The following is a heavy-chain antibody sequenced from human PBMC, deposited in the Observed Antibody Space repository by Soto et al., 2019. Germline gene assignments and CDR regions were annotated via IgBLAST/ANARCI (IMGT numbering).Heavy chain of an antibody. CDR2: IRGSGGST. V-gene: IGHV3-23*01. Sequence: EVQLLESGGDLVQPGGSLRLSCVVSGFSFSSYAMSWVRQAPGKGLEWLSSIRGSGGSTYYADSVKGRFTISRDNPKSTRFLQMTSLRAEDTAVYYCARSLDSGTYYRFDHWGQGTLVTVSS. CDR3: ARSLDSGTYYRFDH. CDR1: GFSFSSYA. J-gene: IGHJ4*02. D-gene: IGHD1-26*01.